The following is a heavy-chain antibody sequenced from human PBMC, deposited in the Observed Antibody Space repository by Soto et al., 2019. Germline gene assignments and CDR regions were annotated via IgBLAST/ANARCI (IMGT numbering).Heavy chain of an antibody. CDR2: ISYDGSNK. CDR3: ARHKRDLRFLEWSYYFDY. CDR1: GFTFSSYA. D-gene: IGHD3-3*01. V-gene: IGHV3-30-3*01. J-gene: IGHJ4*02. Sequence: GGSLRLSCAASGFTFSSYAIHWVRQAPGKGLEWVALISYDGSNKYYADSVKGGFTISRDNSKNTLYLQMNSLRAEDTAVYYCARHKRDLRFLEWSYYFDYWGQGTLVTVSS.